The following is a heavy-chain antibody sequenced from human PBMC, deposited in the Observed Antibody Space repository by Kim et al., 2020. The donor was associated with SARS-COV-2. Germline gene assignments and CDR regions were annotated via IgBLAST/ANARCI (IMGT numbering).Heavy chain of an antibody. CDR2: IGSIGDDI. J-gene: IGHJ6*02. CDR1: GFTFSNYA. CDR3: ARRSRYYGMDV. V-gene: IGHV3-23*01. D-gene: IGHD6-13*01. Sequence: GGSLRLSCAASGFTFSNYAMSWVRQAPGKGLEWVSVIGSIGDDIHYSDSVTGRFTVSRDNSQNTLHLQMDSLRVEDTAGYYCARRSRYYGMDVWGQGTTVTVSS.